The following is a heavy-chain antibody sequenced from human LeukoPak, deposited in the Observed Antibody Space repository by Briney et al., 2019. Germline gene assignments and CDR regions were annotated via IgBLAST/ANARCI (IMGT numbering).Heavy chain of an antibody. CDR1: GFTFSIYA. D-gene: IGHD5-18*01. Sequence: GVSLRLSCAASGFTFSIYAMSWVRQAPGKGLEWVSSISTGGSYTYYADSVKGRFTISRDNSKNTLYLQMNSLRAEDTAIYYCARVESVGILDYWGQGTLVTVSS. J-gene: IGHJ4*02. CDR3: ARVESVGILDY. V-gene: IGHV3-23*01. CDR2: ISTGGSYT.